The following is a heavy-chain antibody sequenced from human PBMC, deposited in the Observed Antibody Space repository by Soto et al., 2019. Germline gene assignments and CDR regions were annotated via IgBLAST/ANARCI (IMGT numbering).Heavy chain of an antibody. CDR3: ARDQGYYDSSGYYPLVWFDP. Sequence: QVQLVQSGAEVKKPGSSVKVSCKASGGTFSSYAISWVRQAPGQGLEWMGGIIPIFGTANYAQKFQGRVTITADKSTSTAYMDLSSLRSEDTAVYYCARDQGYYDSSGYYPLVWFDPWGQGTLVTVSS. J-gene: IGHJ5*02. CDR1: GGTFSSYA. V-gene: IGHV1-69*06. D-gene: IGHD3-22*01. CDR2: IIPIFGTA.